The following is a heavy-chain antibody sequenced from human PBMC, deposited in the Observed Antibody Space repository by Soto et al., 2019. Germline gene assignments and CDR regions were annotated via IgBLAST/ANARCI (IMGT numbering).Heavy chain of an antibody. V-gene: IGHV1-3*01. D-gene: IGHD2-21*02. CDR2: IIVGNGKT. J-gene: IGHJ4*02. CDR1: GYTFPAYT. Sequence: ASVKVSCKASGYTFPAYTMNWVRQAPGQRPEWMGWIIVGNGKTRYSQKFQGRVTFTRDTSASTVYLELSSLRSEDTAMYYCARKTAVTAYYSDYWGQGTLVTVSS. CDR3: ARKTAVTAYYSDY.